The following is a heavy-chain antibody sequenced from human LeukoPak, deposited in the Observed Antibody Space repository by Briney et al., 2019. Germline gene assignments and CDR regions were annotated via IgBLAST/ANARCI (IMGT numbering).Heavy chain of an antibody. D-gene: IGHD2-8*01. CDR1: GGSISSYY. J-gene: IGHJ3*02. Sequence: SETLSLTCTVSGGSISSYYWSWIRQPPGKGLEWIGYIYYSESTNYNPSLKSRVTISVDTSKNQFSLKLSSVTAADTAVYYCARVYAAFDIWGQGTMVTVSS. CDR2: IYYSEST. CDR3: ARVYAAFDI. V-gene: IGHV4-59*01.